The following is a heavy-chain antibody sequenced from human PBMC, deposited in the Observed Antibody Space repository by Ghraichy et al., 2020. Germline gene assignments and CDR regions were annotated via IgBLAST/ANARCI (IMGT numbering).Heavy chain of an antibody. CDR3: ARDRAYCNSTSCYYYGMDV. CDR1: GGSINRYY. D-gene: IGHD2-2*01. V-gene: IGHV4-59*01. Sequence: SETLSLTCTVSGGSINRYYWSWIRQPPGKGLEWIGYINYSGSTNYNPSLKSRVTISVETSKNQFSLKLTSVTAADTAVYYCARDRAYCNSTSCYYYGMDVWGQGTTVTVSS. CDR2: INYSGST. J-gene: IGHJ6*02.